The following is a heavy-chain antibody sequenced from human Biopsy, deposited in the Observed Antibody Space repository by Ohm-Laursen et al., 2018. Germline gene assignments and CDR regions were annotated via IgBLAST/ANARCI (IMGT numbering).Heavy chain of an antibody. V-gene: IGHV4-4*07. D-gene: IGHD3-10*01. Sequence: TLSLTCSVSGGFISSYYWSWIRQSAGRGLEWIGRIYIDGTSDYNPSLKNRVSMSVDSSKKQFSLRLTSLSVADTAKYYCARAPPLIRGVPESWFDPWGQGILVTVSS. CDR1: GGFISSYY. CDR3: ARAPPLIRGVPESWFDP. J-gene: IGHJ5*02. CDR2: IYIDGTS.